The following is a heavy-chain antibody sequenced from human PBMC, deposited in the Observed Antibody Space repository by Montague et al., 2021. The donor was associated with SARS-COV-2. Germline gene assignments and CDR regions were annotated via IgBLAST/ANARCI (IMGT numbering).Heavy chain of an antibody. CDR2: IYYSGST. D-gene: IGHD3-22*01. J-gene: IGHJ4*02. CDR1: GGSIGSSSYY. V-gene: IGHV4-39*01. CDR3: ARQVGTMIVVVIIKLRYYFDY. Sequence: SETLSLTCTVSGGSIGSSSYYWGWIRQPPGKGLEWIGSIYYSGSTYYNPSLKSRVTISVDTSKNQFSLKLSSVTAADTAVYYCARQVGTMIVVVIIKLRYYFDYWGQGTLVTVSS.